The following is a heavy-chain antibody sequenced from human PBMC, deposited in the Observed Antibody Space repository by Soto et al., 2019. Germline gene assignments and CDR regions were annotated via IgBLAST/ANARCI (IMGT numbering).Heavy chain of an antibody. D-gene: IGHD3-10*01. Sequence: SVKVSCKASGGTFSSYAISWVRQAPGQGLEWMGGIIPIFGTANYAQKFQGRVTITADESTSTAYMELSSLRSEDTAVYYCARGITMVRGVIPFDYWGQGTLVTVSS. CDR3: ARGITMVRGVIPFDY. CDR2: IIPIFGTA. CDR1: GGTFSSYA. V-gene: IGHV1-69*13. J-gene: IGHJ4*02.